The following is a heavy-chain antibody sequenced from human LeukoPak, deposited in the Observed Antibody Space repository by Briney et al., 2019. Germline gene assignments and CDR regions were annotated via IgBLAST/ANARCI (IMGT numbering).Heavy chain of an antibody. CDR1: GGSISSGGYY. V-gene: IGHV4-31*03. CDR3: ARAWAFGVVITPYYFDY. J-gene: IGHJ4*02. D-gene: IGHD3-3*01. Sequence: PSQTLALTCTVSGGSISSGGYYWSWIRQHPWKGLEWIGYIYYSGSTYYNPSLKSRVTISVDRSKNQFSLKLSSVTAADTAVYYCARAWAFGVVITPYYFDYWGQGTLVTVSS. CDR2: IYYSGST.